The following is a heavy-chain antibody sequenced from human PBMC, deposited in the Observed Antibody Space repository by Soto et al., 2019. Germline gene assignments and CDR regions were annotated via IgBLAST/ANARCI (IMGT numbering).Heavy chain of an antibody. CDR1: GGSISSGGYS. D-gene: IGHD4-4*01. CDR2: MYHSGST. Sequence: QLQLQESGSGLVKPSQTLSLTCAVSGGSISSGGYSWSWIRQPPGKGLEWIGYMYHSGSTYYNASLKSRVPRSVDRSKNQFSLKLSSVTAADTAVYYCARGMTTVTTLDYWGQGTLVTVSS. CDR3: ARGMTTVTTLDY. V-gene: IGHV4-30-2*01. J-gene: IGHJ4*02.